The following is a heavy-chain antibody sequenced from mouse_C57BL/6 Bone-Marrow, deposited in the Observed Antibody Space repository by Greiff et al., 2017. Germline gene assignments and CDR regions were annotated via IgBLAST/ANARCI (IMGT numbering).Heavy chain of an antibody. Sequence: EVKLQESGPELVKPGASVKISCKASGYSFTDYNMNWVKQSNGQSLEWIGVINPNYGTTSYNQKFKGKATLTVDQSSSTAYMQLNRLTSEDSAVYYCARGYYSNPFDYWGQGTTLTVSS. D-gene: IGHD2-5*01. CDR3: ARGYYSNPFDY. J-gene: IGHJ2*01. V-gene: IGHV1-39*01. CDR1: GYSFTDYN. CDR2: INPNYGTT.